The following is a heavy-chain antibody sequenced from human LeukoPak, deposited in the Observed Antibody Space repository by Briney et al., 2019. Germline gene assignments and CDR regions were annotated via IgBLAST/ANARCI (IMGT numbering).Heavy chain of an antibody. CDR2: ISNDGSDT. CDR3: AKSWGTVTRGRTYFDY. CDR1: GFIFSRYG. D-gene: IGHD4-17*01. V-gene: IGHV3-30*18. Sequence: QPGGSLRLSCVASGFIFSRYGMHWVRQAPGKGLEWVAIISNDGSDTYYVDSVKGRFTISRDNSKNMLYLQMNSLRAEDTAVYYCAKSWGTVTRGRTYFDYWGQGTLVTASS. J-gene: IGHJ4*02.